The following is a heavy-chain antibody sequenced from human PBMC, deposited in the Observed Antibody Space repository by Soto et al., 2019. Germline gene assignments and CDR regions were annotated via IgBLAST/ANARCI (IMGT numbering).Heavy chain of an antibody. CDR3: ARAYCSSTSCYYYGMDV. CDR1: GGTFSSYA. Sequence: QVQLVQSGAEVKKPGSSVKVSCKASGGTFSSYAISWVRQAPGQGLEWMGGIIPIFGTANYAQKFQGRVTIIADESTSTAYMELSSLRSEDTAVYYCARAYCSSTSCYYYGMDVWGQGTTVTVSS. V-gene: IGHV1-69*01. J-gene: IGHJ6*02. CDR2: IIPIFGTA. D-gene: IGHD2-2*01.